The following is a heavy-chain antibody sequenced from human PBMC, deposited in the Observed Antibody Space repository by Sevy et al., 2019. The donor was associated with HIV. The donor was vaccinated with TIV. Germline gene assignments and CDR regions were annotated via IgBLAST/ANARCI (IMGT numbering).Heavy chain of an antibody. D-gene: IGHD1-7*01. CDR2: IKQDGSES. Sequence: GESLKISCAASGFTLSNYWMTWFRQAPGKGLELVANIKQDGSESYYVDSVKGRFTISRDSAKNSLYLQMNSLRAEDTAVYYCARDPGTTETGRYFDLWGRGTLVTVSS. V-gene: IGHV3-7*01. J-gene: IGHJ2*01. CDR3: ARDPGTTETGRYFDL. CDR1: GFTLSNYW.